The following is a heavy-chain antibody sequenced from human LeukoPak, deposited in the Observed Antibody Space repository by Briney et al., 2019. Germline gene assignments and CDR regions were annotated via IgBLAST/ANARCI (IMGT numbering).Heavy chain of an antibody. J-gene: IGHJ5*02. CDR2: IFQRAYS. CDR1: GYSISSGYN. CDR3: AGDKETTGTGRPNWFDP. D-gene: IGHD1-1*01. Sequence: SETLSLTCAASGYSISSGYNWCWIRQPPREGLQLIEIIFQRAYSYYNPSLKLRVTISVDTSRNQFSLKLSSATAPDPAVYYCAGDKETTGTGRPNWFDPWGQGTLVSVSS. V-gene: IGHV4-38-2*01.